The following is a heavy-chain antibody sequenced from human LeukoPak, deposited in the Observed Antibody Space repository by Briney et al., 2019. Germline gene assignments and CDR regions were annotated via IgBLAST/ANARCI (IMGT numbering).Heavy chain of an antibody. CDR3: ARGRGTVTTNYYYYMDV. CDR2: INHSGST. D-gene: IGHD4-17*01. J-gene: IGHJ6*03. CDR1: GGSFSGYY. V-gene: IGHV4-34*01. Sequence: SETLSLTCAVYGGSFSGYYWSWIRQPPGKGLEWIGEINHSGSTNYNPSLKSRVTISVDTSKNQFSLKLSSVTAADTAVYYCARGRGTVTTNYYYYMDVWGKGTTVTVSS.